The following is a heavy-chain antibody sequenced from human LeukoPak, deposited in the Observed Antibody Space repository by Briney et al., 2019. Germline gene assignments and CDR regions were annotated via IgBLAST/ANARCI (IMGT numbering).Heavy chain of an antibody. D-gene: IGHD3-22*01. CDR1: GYTFTGYY. Sequence: GASVKVSCKASGYTFTGYYMHWVRQAPGQGLEWMGRINPNSGGTNYAQKFQGRVTMTRDTSISTAYMELSRLRSDDTAVYYCAREGDGSGYYYYFDYWGQGTLVTVSS. V-gene: IGHV1-2*06. J-gene: IGHJ4*02. CDR3: AREGDGSGYYYYFDY. CDR2: INPNSGGT.